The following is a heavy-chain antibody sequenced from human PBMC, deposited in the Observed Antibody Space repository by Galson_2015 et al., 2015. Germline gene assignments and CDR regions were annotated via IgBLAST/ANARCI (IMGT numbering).Heavy chain of an antibody. J-gene: IGHJ4*02. D-gene: IGHD5-12*01. V-gene: IGHV3-30-3*01. CDR1: GFTFSSYA. CDR3: ARDEEYSGYDF. Sequence: SLRLSCAASGFTFSSYAMHWVRQAPGKGLEWVAVISYDGSNKYYADSVKGRFTISRDNSKNTLYLQMNSLRAEDTAVYYCARDEEYSGYDFWGQGTLVTVSS. CDR2: ISYDGSNK.